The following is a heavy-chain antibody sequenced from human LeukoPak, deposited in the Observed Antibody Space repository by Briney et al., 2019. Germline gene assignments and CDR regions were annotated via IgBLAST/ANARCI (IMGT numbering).Heavy chain of an antibody. Sequence: PSETLSLTCAVSGYSISSGYYWGWIRQPPGKGLEWIGSIYHSGSTYYNPSLKSRVTISVDTSKNQFSLELSSVTAADTAVYYCARHVGNIAVAVPYNWFDPWGQGTLVTVSS. CDR2: IYHSGST. CDR1: GYSISSGYY. V-gene: IGHV4-38-2*01. CDR3: ARHVGNIAVAVPYNWFDP. J-gene: IGHJ5*02. D-gene: IGHD6-19*01.